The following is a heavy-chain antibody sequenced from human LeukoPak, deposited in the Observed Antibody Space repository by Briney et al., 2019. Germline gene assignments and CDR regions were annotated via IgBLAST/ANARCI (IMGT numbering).Heavy chain of an antibody. Sequence: PSETLSLTCTVSGGSTSSYYWSWIRQPAGKGLEWIGRIYTSGSTNYNPSLKSRVTMSVDTSKNQFSLKLSSVTAADTAVYYCAREQRENDFWSGYLNRFDPWGQATLVTVSS. D-gene: IGHD3-3*01. V-gene: IGHV4-4*07. J-gene: IGHJ5*02. CDR2: IYTSGST. CDR3: AREQRENDFWSGYLNRFDP. CDR1: GGSTSSYY.